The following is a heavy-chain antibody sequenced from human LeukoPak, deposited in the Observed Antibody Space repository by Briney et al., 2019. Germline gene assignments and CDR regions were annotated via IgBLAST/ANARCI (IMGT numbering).Heavy chain of an antibody. CDR1: GDFISCYY. CDR2: IYYSGST. D-gene: IGHD1/OR15-1a*01. J-gene: IGHJ6*03. CDR3: ASLNNPYYYYYMDV. Sequence: NPSETLSLTCTVSGDFISCYYWSWLRQPPGKGVVSVGYIYYSGSTNYNPSLKSRLTISVDTSKNQFSLKLSSVTAADTAVYYCASLNNPYYYYYMDVWGKGTTVTVSS. V-gene: IGHV4-59*13.